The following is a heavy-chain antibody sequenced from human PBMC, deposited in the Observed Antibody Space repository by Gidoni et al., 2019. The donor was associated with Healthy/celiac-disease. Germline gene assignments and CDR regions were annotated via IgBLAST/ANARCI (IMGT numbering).Heavy chain of an antibody. Sequence: EVQLLESGGGLVQPGGSLRPSCAASGFTFSSYALSWVRQAPGKGRGWVSAISGSGGSTYYADSVKVRFTISRDNSKNTLYLQMNSLRAEDTAVYYCAKAVFIAAAPRAIDYWGQGTLVTVSS. J-gene: IGHJ4*02. CDR1: GFTFSSYA. D-gene: IGHD6-13*01. CDR2: ISGSGGST. V-gene: IGHV3-23*01. CDR3: AKAVFIAAAPRAIDY.